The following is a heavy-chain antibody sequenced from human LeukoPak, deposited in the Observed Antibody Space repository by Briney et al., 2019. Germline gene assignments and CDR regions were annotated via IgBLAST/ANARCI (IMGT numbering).Heavy chain of an antibody. CDR2: ISTSGGST. D-gene: IGHD3-10*01. CDR1: GFTFSSHG. CDR3: AKVRFGVTARYYFDY. Sequence: GGSLRLSCAASGFTFSSHGINWVRQAPGKGLEWVSVISTSGGSTYYADSVKGRFTISRDNSKNTLYLQMNSLRADDTAVYYCAKVRFGVTARYYFDYWGQGTLVTVSS. V-gene: IGHV3-23*01. J-gene: IGHJ4*02.